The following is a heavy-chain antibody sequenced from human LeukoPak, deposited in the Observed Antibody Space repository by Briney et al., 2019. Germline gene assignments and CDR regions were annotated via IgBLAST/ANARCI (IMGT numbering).Heavy chain of an antibody. J-gene: IGHJ3*02. CDR2: INPSGGST. CDR1: GYTFTGYY. D-gene: IGHD5-24*01. Sequence: ASVKVSCKASGYTFTGYYMHWVRQAPGQGLEWMGWINPSGGSTSYAQKFQGRVTMTRDTSTSTVYMELSSLRSEDTAVYYCARDRDGYNYPHDAFDIWGQGTMVTVSS. V-gene: IGHV1-46*01. CDR3: ARDRDGYNYPHDAFDI.